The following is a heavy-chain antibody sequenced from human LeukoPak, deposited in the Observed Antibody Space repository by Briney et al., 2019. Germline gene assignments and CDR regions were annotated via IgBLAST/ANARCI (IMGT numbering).Heavy chain of an antibody. D-gene: IGHD5-24*01. CDR2: IYTSGST. Sequence: PSETLSLTCTVSGGSISGYYWSWIRQPPGKGLEWIGYIYTSGSTNYNPSLKSRVTISIDTSKNQFSLKLSSVTAADTAVYYCSRQGGYKSPFQHWGQGTLVTVSS. CDR3: SRQGGYKSPFQH. V-gene: IGHV4-59*08. CDR1: GGSISGYY. J-gene: IGHJ1*01.